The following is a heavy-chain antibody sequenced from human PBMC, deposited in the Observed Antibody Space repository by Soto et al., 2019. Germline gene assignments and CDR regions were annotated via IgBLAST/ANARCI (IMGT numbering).Heavy chain of an antibody. CDR2: VSYDGSNK. CDR1: GFTIRAYC. Sequence: PGGSLRLSCAASGFTIRAYCMRWVRQAPGKGLERVAVVSYDGSNKYYADSVKGRFTISRDNSWNTLYLQMNSLRAEETAVYYCAKITFSRYYCYYCVMDIWGKGTTVTVSS. CDR3: AKITFSRYYCYYCVMDI. D-gene: IGHD3-10*01. V-gene: IGHV3-30*18. J-gene: IGHJ6*04.